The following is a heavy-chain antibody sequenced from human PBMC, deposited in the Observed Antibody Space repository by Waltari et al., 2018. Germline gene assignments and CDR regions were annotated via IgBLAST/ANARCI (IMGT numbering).Heavy chain of an antibody. V-gene: IGHV3-23*01. CDR1: GFTFSTYA. CDR2: VDNSGGRT. CDR3: TKDRQSIQFEY. J-gene: IGHJ4*02. Sequence: EVQLLESGGGLVQPGESLRLSCAASGFTFSTYAMNWVRQAPGKGLELVSTVDNSGGRTFYAASVQGRFTISRDNLRNTVYLQMNSLRAEDTALYYCTKDRQSIQFEYWGQGILVTVSS. D-gene: IGHD6-19*01.